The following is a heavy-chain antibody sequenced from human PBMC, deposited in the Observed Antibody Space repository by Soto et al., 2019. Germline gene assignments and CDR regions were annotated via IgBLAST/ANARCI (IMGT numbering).Heavy chain of an antibody. CDR1: GFTFSSYA. V-gene: IGHV3-23*01. CDR3: AKETTPYDSSGYYPY. CDR2: ISGSGGST. Sequence: GGSLRLSCAASGFTFSSYAMSWVRQAPGKGLEWVSAISGSGGSTYYADSVKGRFTISRDNSKNTLYLQMNSLKAEDTAVYYCAKETTPYDSSGYYPYWGQGTLVTVSS. D-gene: IGHD3-22*01. J-gene: IGHJ4*02.